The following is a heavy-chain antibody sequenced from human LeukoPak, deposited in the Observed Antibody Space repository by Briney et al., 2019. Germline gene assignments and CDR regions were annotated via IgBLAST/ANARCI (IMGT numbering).Heavy chain of an antibody. CDR2: ISYDGSDK. CDR3: ATRYYYDSSGDFDY. CDR1: AFTFSSYG. Sequence: GGSLRLSCAASAFTFSSYGMHWVRQAPGKGLEWVALISYDGSDKDYAKSVKGRFTISRDNSKNTLYLQMNSLRAEDTAVYYCATRYYYDSSGDFDYWGQGTLVTVSS. D-gene: IGHD3-22*01. V-gene: IGHV3-30*03. J-gene: IGHJ4*02.